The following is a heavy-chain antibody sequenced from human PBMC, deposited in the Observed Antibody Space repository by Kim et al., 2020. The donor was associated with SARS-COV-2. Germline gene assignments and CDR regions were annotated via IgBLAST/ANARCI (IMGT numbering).Heavy chain of an antibody. CDR3: ARGISKVTIFGVGPYFDY. V-gene: IGHV5-51*01. CDR1: GYSFTSYW. J-gene: IGHJ4*02. Sequence: GESLKISCKGSGYSFTSYWIGWVRQMPGKGLEWMGIIYPGDSDTRYSPSFQGQVTISADKSISTAYLQWSSLKASDTAMYYCARGISKVTIFGVGPYFDYWGQGTLVTVSS. CDR2: IYPGDSDT. D-gene: IGHD3-3*01.